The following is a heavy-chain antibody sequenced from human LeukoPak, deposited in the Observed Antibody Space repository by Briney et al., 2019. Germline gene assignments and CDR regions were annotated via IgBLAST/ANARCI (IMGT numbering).Heavy chain of an antibody. D-gene: IGHD3-9*01. V-gene: IGHV3-48*04. Sequence: PGGSLRLSCAVSGFTFNSYNMNWVRQAPGKGLEWISYISPDSNTIYYADSVKGRFTISRDNAKNSLYLQMNSLRAEDTAVYYCAREAVEGYFDWLPAPRYYMDVWGKGTTVTISS. CDR1: GFTFNSYN. J-gene: IGHJ6*03. CDR3: AREAVEGYFDWLPAPRYYMDV. CDR2: ISPDSNTI.